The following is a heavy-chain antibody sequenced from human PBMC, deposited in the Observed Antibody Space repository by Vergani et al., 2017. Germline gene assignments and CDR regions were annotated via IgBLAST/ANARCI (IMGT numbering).Heavy chain of an antibody. Sequence: QVQLVQSGAEVKKPGASVKVSCKASGYTFTSYGISWVRQAPGQGLEWMGWISAYNGNTNYAQKLQGRVTMTTDTSTSPAYMELRSLRCDDTAVYYCARAWYGQQLVRRLWFDPWGQGTLVTVSS. V-gene: IGHV1-18*01. CDR1: GYTFTSYG. D-gene: IGHD6-13*01. J-gene: IGHJ5*02. CDR2: ISAYNGNT. CDR3: ARAWYGQQLVRRLWFDP.